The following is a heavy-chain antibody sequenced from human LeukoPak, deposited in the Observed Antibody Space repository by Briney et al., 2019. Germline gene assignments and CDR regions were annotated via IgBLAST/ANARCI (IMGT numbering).Heavy chain of an antibody. CDR1: GYTFTGYY. J-gene: IGHJ4*02. D-gene: IGHD5-24*01. V-gene: IGHV1-2*02. CDR2: INPNSGGT. CDR3: AREGVEGDGYNYFDY. Sequence: ASVTVSCKASGYTFTGYYMHWVRQAPGQGFEWMGWINPNSGGTNYAQKFQGRVTMTRDTSISTAYMELSRLRSDDTAVYYCAREGVEGDGYNYFDYWGQGTLVTVSS.